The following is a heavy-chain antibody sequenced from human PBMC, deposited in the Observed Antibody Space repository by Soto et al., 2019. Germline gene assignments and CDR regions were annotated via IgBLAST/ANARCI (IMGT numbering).Heavy chain of an antibody. Sequence: SVKVSCKASGGTFSSYAISWVRQAPGQGLEWMGGIIPIDGETNYAQKFQGRVTITADTSTDTAYMELSSLRSKDTAVYYCTTGIVKEEDYWGQGTLVTVSS. D-gene: IGHD3-22*01. V-gene: IGHV1-69*10. CDR3: TTGIVKEEDY. CDR2: IIPIDGET. CDR1: GGTFSSYA. J-gene: IGHJ4*02.